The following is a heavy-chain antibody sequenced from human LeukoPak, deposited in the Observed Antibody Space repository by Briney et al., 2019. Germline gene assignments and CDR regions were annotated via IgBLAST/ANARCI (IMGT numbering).Heavy chain of an antibody. Sequence: ASVKVSCTASGYTFTSYYMHWVRQAPGQGLEWMGIINPSGGSTSYAQKFQGRVTMTRGTSTSTVYMELSSLRSEDTAVYYCSTLGVGYWGQGTLVTVSS. CDR1: GYTFTSYY. CDR3: STLGVGY. J-gene: IGHJ4*02. D-gene: IGHD7-27*01. V-gene: IGHV1-46*03. CDR2: INPSGGST.